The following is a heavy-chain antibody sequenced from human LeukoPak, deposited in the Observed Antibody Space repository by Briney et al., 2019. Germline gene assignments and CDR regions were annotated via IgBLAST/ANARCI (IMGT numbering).Heavy chain of an antibody. V-gene: IGHV4-39*01. CDR2: VFYSGST. Sequence: SETLCLTCTVSGGSISSSYYYWGWIRPPPGKGLEWIVSVFYSGSTYYNPSLNSRITISVGTSKNQFSLKLSSVTAADTAVYYCASHNDAFDVWGQGTMVTGSS. CDR3: ASHNDAFDV. CDR1: GGSISSSYYY. J-gene: IGHJ3*01.